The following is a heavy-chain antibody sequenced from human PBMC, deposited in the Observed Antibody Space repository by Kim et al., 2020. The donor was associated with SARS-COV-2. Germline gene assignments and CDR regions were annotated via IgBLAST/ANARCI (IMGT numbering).Heavy chain of an antibody. V-gene: IGHV4-34*01. CDR3: ARYPHSRWLRDWYFDL. Sequence: SATLSLTCAVYGGSFSGYYWSWIRQPPGKGLEWIGEINHSGSTNYNPSLKSRVTISVDTSKNQFSLKLSSVTAADTAVYYCARYPHSRWLRDWYFDLWGRGTLVTVSS. CDR1: GGSFSGYY. CDR2: INHSGST. J-gene: IGHJ2*01. D-gene: IGHD3-9*01.